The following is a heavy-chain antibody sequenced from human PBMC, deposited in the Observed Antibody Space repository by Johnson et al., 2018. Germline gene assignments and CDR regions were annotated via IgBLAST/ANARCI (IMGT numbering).Heavy chain of an antibody. D-gene: IGHD3-3*01. V-gene: IGHV3-53*01. Sequence: VQLVESGGGVVQPGRSLRLSCAASGFTVSSNYMSWVRQAPGRGLEWVSVIYSDGSTYYGDSGKGRFTISRDNSKNTLYLQKNSLCADDTAVYYCAREFEWLIGGGYFQHWGQGTLVTVSS. CDR2: IYSDGST. J-gene: IGHJ1*01. CDR3: AREFEWLIGGGYFQH. CDR1: GFTVSSNY.